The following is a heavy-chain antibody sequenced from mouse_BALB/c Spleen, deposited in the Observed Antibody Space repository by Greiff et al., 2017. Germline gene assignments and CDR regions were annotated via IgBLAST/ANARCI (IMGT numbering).Heavy chain of an antibody. CDR3: ARSMITTAMDY. CDR1: GYTFTSYW. Sequence: QVQLQQPGAELVKPGASVKLSCKASGYTFTSYWMHWVKQRPGQGLEWIGVINPGSGGTNYNEKFKGKATLTADKSSSTAYMQLSSLTSDDSAVYCCARSMITTAMDYWGQGTSVTVSS. J-gene: IGHJ4*01. CDR2: INPGSGGT. D-gene: IGHD2-4*01. V-gene: IGHV1-53*01.